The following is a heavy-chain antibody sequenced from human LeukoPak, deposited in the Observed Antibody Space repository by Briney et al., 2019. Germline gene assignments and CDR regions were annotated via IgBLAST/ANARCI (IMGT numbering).Heavy chain of an antibody. CDR2: INPSTGGT. CDR3: ARQYCGGDCYNP. V-gene: IGHV1-2*02. J-gene: IGHJ5*02. CDR1: GYTFTGHY. D-gene: IGHD2-21*02. Sequence: ASVKVSCKASGYTFTGHYMHWVRQAPGQGLQWMGWINPSTGGTKYAENFQGRVTMTRDTSITTAYMELSRLTSDDTGVYYCARQYCGGDCYNPWGQGTLVIVAS.